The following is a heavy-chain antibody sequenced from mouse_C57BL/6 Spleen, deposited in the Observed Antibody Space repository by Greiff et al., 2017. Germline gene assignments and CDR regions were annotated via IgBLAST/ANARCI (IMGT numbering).Heavy chain of an antibody. CDR3: ASPFYYGSSY. J-gene: IGHJ3*01. D-gene: IGHD1-1*01. V-gene: IGHV1-26*01. CDR1: GYTFTDYY. CDR2: INPNNGGT. Sequence: EVQLQQSGPELVKPGASVKISCKASGYTFTDYYMNWVKQSHGKSLEWIGDINPNNGGTSYNQKFKGKATLTVDKSSSTAYMELRSLTSEDSAVYYCASPFYYGSSYWGQGTLVTVSA.